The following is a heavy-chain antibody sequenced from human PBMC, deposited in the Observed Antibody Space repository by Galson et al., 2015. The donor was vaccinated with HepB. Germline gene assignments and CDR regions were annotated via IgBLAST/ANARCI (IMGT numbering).Heavy chain of an antibody. D-gene: IGHD3-3*01. CDR2: ISSSSSNI. Sequence: SLRPSCAASRFTFSSYTMNWVRQAPGKGLEWVSSISSSSSNIYYADSVKGRFTISRDNAKNSLHLQMNSLRGEDTAVYHCARGTIFDVVPVDFWGQGTLVTVSS. CDR3: ARGTIFDVVPVDF. CDR1: RFTFSSYT. J-gene: IGHJ4*02. V-gene: IGHV3-21*01.